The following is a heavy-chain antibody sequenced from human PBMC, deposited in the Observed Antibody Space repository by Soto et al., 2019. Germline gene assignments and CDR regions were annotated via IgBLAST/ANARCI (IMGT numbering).Heavy chain of an antibody. CDR3: ARVNPRGYFDY. J-gene: IGHJ4*02. CDR1: GGSFSGHY. CDR2: INHSGST. Sequence: PSETLSLTCAVYGGSFSGHYWSWIRQPPGKGLEWIGEINHSGSTNYNPSLKSRVTISVDTSKNQFSLKLSSVTAADTAVYYCARVNPRGYFDYWGQGTLVTVSS. V-gene: IGHV4-34*01.